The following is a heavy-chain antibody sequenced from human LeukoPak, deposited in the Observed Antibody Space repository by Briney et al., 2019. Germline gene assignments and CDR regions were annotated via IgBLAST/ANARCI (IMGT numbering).Heavy chain of an antibody. CDR1: GFTFSSYS. D-gene: IGHD1-14*01. Sequence: GGSLRLSCAASGFTFSSYSMNWVRQAPGKGLEWVSSISSSSSYIYYADSVKGRFTISRDNAKNSLYLQMNSLRAEDTAVYYCARVWEPTDAFDIWGQGTMVTVSS. V-gene: IGHV3-21*01. CDR2: ISSSSSYI. J-gene: IGHJ3*02. CDR3: ARVWEPTDAFDI.